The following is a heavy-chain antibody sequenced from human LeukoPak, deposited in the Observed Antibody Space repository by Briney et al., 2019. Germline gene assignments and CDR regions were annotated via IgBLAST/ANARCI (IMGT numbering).Heavy chain of an antibody. J-gene: IGHJ6*03. D-gene: IGHD3-10*01. V-gene: IGHV4-34*01. CDR2: INHSGST. Sequence: PSETLSLTCAVYGGSFSGYYWTWIRQPPGKGLEWIGEINHSGSTNYNPSLKSRVTISVDTSKNQFSLKLSSVTAADTAVYYCARRRGITVVRGYYYYMDVWGKGTTVTISS. CDR1: GGSFSGYY. CDR3: ARRRGITVVRGYYYYMDV.